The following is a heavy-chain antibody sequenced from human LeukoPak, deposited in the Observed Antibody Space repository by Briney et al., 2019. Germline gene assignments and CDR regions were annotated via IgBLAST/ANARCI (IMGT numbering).Heavy chain of an antibody. J-gene: IGHJ4*02. CDR1: GGSISSGSYY. Sequence: SETLSLTCTASGGSISSGSYYWRWLRQPAGKGLEWIGRIYTSGSTNYNPSLKSRVTISVDTSKNQFTLKLSAVTAADTAVYYCARDEEYYYDSSVWGQGTLVTVSS. V-gene: IGHV4-61*02. D-gene: IGHD3-22*01. CDR3: ARDEEYYYDSSV. CDR2: IYTSGST.